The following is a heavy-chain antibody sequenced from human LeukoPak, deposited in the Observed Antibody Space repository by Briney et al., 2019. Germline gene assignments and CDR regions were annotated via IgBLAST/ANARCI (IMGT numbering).Heavy chain of an antibody. CDR1: GFTFSSYA. Sequence: GGSLRLSCAASGFTFSSYAMSWVRQAPGKGLEWVSAISGSGGSTYYADSVKGRFTISRDNSKNTLYLQMNSLRAEDTAVYCCAKDQTDYGDMNGWFDPWGQGTLVTVSS. D-gene: IGHD4-17*01. V-gene: IGHV3-23*01. CDR3: AKDQTDYGDMNGWFDP. CDR2: ISGSGGST. J-gene: IGHJ5*02.